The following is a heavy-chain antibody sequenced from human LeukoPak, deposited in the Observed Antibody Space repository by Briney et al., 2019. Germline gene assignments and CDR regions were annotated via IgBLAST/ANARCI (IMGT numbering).Heavy chain of an antibody. D-gene: IGHD3-3*01. V-gene: IGHV4-59*01. CDR2: IYYSGRT. J-gene: IGHJ6*02. CDR3: ARERSAYDFWSESYYGMDV. Sequence: SETLSLTCTVSGGSISSYYWSWIRQPPGKGLEWIGYIYYSGRTNYNPSLKSRVTISVDTSKNQFSLKLSSVTAADTAVYYCARERSAYDFWSESYYGMDVWGQGTTVTVSS. CDR1: GGSISSYY.